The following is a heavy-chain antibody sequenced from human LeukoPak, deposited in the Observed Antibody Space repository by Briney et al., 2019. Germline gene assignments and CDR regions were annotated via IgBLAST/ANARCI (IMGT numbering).Heavy chain of an antibody. CDR3: AKPPRVVVVTAFDS. V-gene: IGHV3-23*01. Sequence: GGSLRLSCAASGFTFSSYAMTWVRQAPGKGLERVSSITGSGSSTYYADSVKGRFTISRDNSKNTLYAQMNSLRAEDTAVYFCAKPPRVVVVTAFDSWGQGTLVTVSS. J-gene: IGHJ4*02. CDR2: ITGSGSST. CDR1: GFTFSSYA. D-gene: IGHD2-21*02.